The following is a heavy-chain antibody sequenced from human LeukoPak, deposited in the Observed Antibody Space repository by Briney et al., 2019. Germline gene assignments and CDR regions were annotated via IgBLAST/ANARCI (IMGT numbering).Heavy chain of an antibody. J-gene: IGHJ4*02. CDR2: IYSNGNT. CDR1: GGSISSSGHY. CDR3: ARSATVTTGYFDY. D-gene: IGHD4-17*01. V-gene: IGHV4-39*07. Sequence: SETLSLTCSVSGGSISSSGHYWGWLRQSPEKGLDWIGSIYSNGNTYYNPSVKSRVTISVDTSKNQFSLKLTSVTAAETAVYYCARSATVTTGYFDYWGQGALVTVSS.